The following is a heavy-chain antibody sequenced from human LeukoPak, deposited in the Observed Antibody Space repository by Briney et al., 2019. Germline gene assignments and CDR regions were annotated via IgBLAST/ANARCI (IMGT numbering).Heavy chain of an antibody. D-gene: IGHD5-24*01. Sequence: PSETLSLTCTVSGGSINSHSYYWGWIRQPPGKGLEWIGSVYYDGTSYSNPFLKSRVAVFVDTSRDQFSLDLSFVTAADTALYYCVRHISTNTGYFDSCGQGTLVSVSS. CDR3: VRHISTNTGYFDS. CDR2: VYYDGTS. J-gene: IGHJ4*02. V-gene: IGHV4-39*01. CDR1: GGSINSHSYY.